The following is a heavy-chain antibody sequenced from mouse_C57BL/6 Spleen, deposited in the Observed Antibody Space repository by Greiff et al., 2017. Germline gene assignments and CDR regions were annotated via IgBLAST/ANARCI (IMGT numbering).Heavy chain of an antibody. J-gene: IGHJ4*01. CDR3: ARNYYGSSYDAMDD. CDR2: IYPGDGDT. D-gene: IGHD1-1*01. Sequence: VQLQQSGPELVKPGASVKISCKASGYAFSSSWMNWVKQRPGKGLEWIGRIYPGDGDTNYNGKFKGKATLTADKSSSTAYMQLSSLTSEDSAVYFCARNYYGSSYDAMDDWGQGTSVTVSS. CDR1: GYAFSSSW. V-gene: IGHV1-82*01.